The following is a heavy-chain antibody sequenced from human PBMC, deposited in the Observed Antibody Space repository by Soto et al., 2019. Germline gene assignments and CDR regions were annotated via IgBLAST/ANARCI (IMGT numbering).Heavy chain of an antibody. V-gene: IGHV3-23*01. CDR3: AKDPSGATSWYYWYFVL. CDR2: ISGSGGRT. Sequence: EVQLLESGGGLVQPGGSLRLSCAASGFTFSSFAVSWVRQAPGKGPEWVSAISGSGGRTYYADSVKGRFTISRDNSKSTLYLQMNSLRVDDTAVYYCAKDPSGATSWYYWYFVLWGRGTLVTVSS. CDR1: GFTFSSFA. J-gene: IGHJ2*01. D-gene: IGHD6-13*01.